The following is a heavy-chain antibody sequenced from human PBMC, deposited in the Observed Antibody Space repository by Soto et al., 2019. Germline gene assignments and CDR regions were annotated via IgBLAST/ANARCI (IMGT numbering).Heavy chain of an antibody. CDR1: GYTFTSYG. Sequence: SVKVSCKASGYTFTSYGVNWVRQAPGQGLEWMGWIRSYNNSTNYAQKLQGRVTMTTDTSTNTAYMELRSLRSDDTAVYYCARHGNGDDYWGQGTLVTVSS. J-gene: IGHJ4*02. CDR3: ARHGNGDDY. CDR2: IRSYNNST. V-gene: IGHV1-18*01. D-gene: IGHD2-8*01.